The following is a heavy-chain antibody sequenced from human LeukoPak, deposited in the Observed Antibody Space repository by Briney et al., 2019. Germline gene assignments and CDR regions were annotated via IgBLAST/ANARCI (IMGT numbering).Heavy chain of an antibody. CDR1: GYIFTNFG. V-gene: IGHV1-18*01. J-gene: IGHJ4*02. D-gene: IGHD2-21*02. CDR2: ISAYNGHR. CDR3: AREGSYCVGGDCYSFDF. Sequence: ASVRVSCKASGYIFTNFGISWVRQAPGQGLEWMGWISAYNGHRNYAQKFQDRLTVTTNTSATTAYMELTGLTSDDTGVYYCAREGSYCVGGDCYSFDFWGQGTLVTVSS.